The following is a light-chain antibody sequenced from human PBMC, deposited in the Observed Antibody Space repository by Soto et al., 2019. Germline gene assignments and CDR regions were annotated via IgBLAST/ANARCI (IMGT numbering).Light chain of an antibody. CDR2: EVN. Sequence: QSVLTQPASVSGSPGQSITLSCTGSSSDVGGSIYVSWYQQHPGKAPKLMIYEVNNRPSGVSNRFSGSKSGNTASLTISELQAEDEAHYYCSSFTGTSTQYVFGSGTKLTV. CDR1: SSDVGGSIY. J-gene: IGLJ1*01. V-gene: IGLV2-14*01. CDR3: SSFTGTSTQYV.